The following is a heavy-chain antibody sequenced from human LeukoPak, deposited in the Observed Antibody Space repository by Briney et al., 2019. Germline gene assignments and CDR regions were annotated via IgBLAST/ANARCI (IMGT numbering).Heavy chain of an antibody. D-gene: IGHD1-1*01. Sequence: QAGGSLRLSCTASGFPFIEYSMNWVRQAPGKGLEWISYIRIDRGNTKYADSVRGRFTISTDKAKNSLYLQMNSLRVEDTAVYYCARDHNYAFDNWGQGTLVAVSS. CDR2: IRIDRGNT. CDR3: ARDHNYAFDN. J-gene: IGHJ4*02. V-gene: IGHV3-48*01. CDR1: GFPFIEYS.